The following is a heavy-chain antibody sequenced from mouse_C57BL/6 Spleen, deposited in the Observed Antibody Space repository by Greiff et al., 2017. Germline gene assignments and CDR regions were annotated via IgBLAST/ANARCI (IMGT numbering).Heavy chain of an antibody. V-gene: IGHV1-66*01. J-gene: IGHJ2*01. D-gene: IGHD2-2*01. CDR2: IYPGSGNT. CDR3: ARDYGYAVDY. Sequence: QVQLQQPGPELVKPGASVKLSCQASGYRFTSYYIHWVKRRPGQGLGWIGWIYPGSGNTKYNGKFKGKATLTADTSSSTAYMQLSSLTSEDSAVYYCARDYGYAVDYWGQGTTLTVSS. CDR1: GYRFTSYY.